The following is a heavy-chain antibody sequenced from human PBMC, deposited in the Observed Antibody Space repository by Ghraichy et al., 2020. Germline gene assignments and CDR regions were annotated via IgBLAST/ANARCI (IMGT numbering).Heavy chain of an antibody. CDR2: IYYSGST. Sequence: SETLSLTCTVSGGSINSGGYYWSWIRQHPGKGLEWIGYIYYSGSTYYNPSLKSRVTISVDTSKNQFSLKMNSVTAADTAVYYCARDRGDKGATRYFDLWGRGTLVAVSS. D-gene: IGHD1-26*01. V-gene: IGHV4-31*03. CDR3: ARDRGDKGATRYFDL. J-gene: IGHJ2*01. CDR1: GGSINSGGYY.